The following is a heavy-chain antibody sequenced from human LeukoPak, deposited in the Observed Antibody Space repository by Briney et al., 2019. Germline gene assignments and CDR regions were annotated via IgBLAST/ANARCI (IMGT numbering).Heavy chain of an antibody. CDR2: ISSSSSYI. J-gene: IGHJ4*02. Sequence: GGSLRLPCAASGFTFSSYSMNWVRQAPGKGLEWVSSISSSSSYIYYADSVKGRFTISRDNAKNSLYLQMNSLGAEDTAVYYCARAIAGSSGWYFDYWGQGTLVTVSS. CDR3: ARAIAGSSGWYFDY. D-gene: IGHD3-10*01. CDR1: GFTFSSYS. V-gene: IGHV3-21*01.